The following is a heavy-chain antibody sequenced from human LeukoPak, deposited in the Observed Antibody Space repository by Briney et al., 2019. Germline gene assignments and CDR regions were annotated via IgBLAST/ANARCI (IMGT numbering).Heavy chain of an antibody. D-gene: IGHD5-12*01. CDR2: IIPIFGTA. Sequence: GASVTVSCKASGGTFSSYAISWVRQAPGQGLEWMGGIIPIFGTANYAQKFQGRVTITADESTSTAYMELRSLRSDDTAVYYCARDGVYSGYSGYPWDYWGQGTLVTVSS. CDR3: ARDGVYSGYSGYPWDY. V-gene: IGHV1-69*13. J-gene: IGHJ4*02. CDR1: GGTFSSYA.